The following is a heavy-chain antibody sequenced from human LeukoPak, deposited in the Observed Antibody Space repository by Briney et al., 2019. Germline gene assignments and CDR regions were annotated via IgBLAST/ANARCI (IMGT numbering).Heavy chain of an antibody. D-gene: IGHD3-10*01. CDR1: GGSVRSGDSY. CDR3: ARDPSYYYGSGSHAFDI. CDR2: IYYSGNT. V-gene: IGHV4-30-4*01. Sequence: PSETLSLTCTVSGGSVRSGDSYWSWIRQPPGKGLEWIGYIYYSGNTYYNPSLRSRVTISLDMSKNQFSLKLSSVTAADTAVYYCARDPSYYYGSGSHAFDIWGQGTMVTVSS. J-gene: IGHJ3*02.